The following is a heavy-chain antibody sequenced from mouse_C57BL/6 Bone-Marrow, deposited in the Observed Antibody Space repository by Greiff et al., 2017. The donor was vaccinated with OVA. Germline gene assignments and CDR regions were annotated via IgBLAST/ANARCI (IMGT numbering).Heavy chain of an antibody. V-gene: IGHV5-17*01. D-gene: IGHD2-2*01. J-gene: IGHJ2*01. CDR2: ISSGSSTI. CDR1: GFTFSDYG. Sequence: EVMLVESGGGLVKPGGSLKLSCAASGFTFSDYGMHWVRQAPEKGLEWVAYISSGSSTIYYADTVKGRFTISRDNAKNTLFLQMTSLRSEDTAMNYCARPYHLYYGNDLDYWGQGTTLTVSS. CDR3: ARPYHLYYGNDLDY.